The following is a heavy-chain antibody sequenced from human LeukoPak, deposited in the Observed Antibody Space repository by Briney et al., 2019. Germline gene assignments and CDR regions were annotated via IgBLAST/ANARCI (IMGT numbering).Heavy chain of an antibody. CDR3: AREGYSYDRSGYSLYYFDY. Sequence: ESGGSLRLSCAASGFTFSNAWMNWVRQAPGKGLEWVGRIKNKIASGTTDYAAPVKGRFTISRDDSKNSLFLQMNSLKTEDTAVYYCAREGYSYDRSGYSLYYFDYWGQGTLVTVSS. J-gene: IGHJ4*02. D-gene: IGHD3-22*01. CDR1: GFTFSNAW. V-gene: IGHV3-15*01. CDR2: IKNKIASGTT.